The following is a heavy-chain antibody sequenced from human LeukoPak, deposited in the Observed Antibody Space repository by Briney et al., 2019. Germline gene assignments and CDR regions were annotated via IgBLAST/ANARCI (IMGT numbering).Heavy chain of an antibody. Sequence: GGSLRLSCAASGFTFSSYSMNWVRQAPGKGLEWVSYISNSGNTIYYADSVKGRFTISRDNSKNTLYLQMNSLRAEDTAVYYCARDLTMVRGVITPPDYYYYYGMDVWGQGTTVTVSS. V-gene: IGHV3-48*01. CDR1: GFTFSSYS. CDR2: ISNSGNTI. CDR3: ARDLTMVRGVITPPDYYYYYGMDV. J-gene: IGHJ6*02. D-gene: IGHD3-10*01.